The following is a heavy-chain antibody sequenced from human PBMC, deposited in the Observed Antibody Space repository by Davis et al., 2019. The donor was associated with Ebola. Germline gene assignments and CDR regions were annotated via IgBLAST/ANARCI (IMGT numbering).Heavy chain of an antibody. V-gene: IGHV1-2*06. CDR1: GGTFSSNS. J-gene: IGHJ4*02. Sequence: ASVKVSCKASGGTFSSNSINWVRQVPGQGLEWMGRINPDSGDTNYAQKFQGRVTMTRDTSTSTVYMELSSLRSEDTAVYYCARGVAARPAEWGQGTLVTVSS. CDR2: INPDSGDT. D-gene: IGHD6-6*01. CDR3: ARGVAARPAE.